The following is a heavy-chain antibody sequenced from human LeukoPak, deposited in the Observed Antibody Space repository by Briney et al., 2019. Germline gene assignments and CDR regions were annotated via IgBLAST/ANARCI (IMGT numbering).Heavy chain of an antibody. D-gene: IGHD6-19*01. V-gene: IGHV3-48*03. CDR3: ARDFSGWSVDP. CDR2: ISSSGSTI. Sequence: PGGSLGLSCAASGFTFSSYEMNWVRQAPGKGLEWVSYISSSGSTIYYADSVKGRFTISRDNAKNSLYLQMNSLRAEDTAVYYCARDFSGWSVDPWGQGTLVTVSS. CDR1: GFTFSSYE. J-gene: IGHJ5*02.